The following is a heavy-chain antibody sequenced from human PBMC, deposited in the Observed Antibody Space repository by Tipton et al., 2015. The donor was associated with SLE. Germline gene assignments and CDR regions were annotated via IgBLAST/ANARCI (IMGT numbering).Heavy chain of an antibody. CDR1: GFTFSSYA. D-gene: IGHD1-26*01. V-gene: IGHV3-30-3*01. CDR2: ISYDGSNK. J-gene: IGHJ4*02. CDR3: AKGYIVGAPFDY. Sequence: SLRLSCAASGFTFSSYAMHWVRQAPGKGLEWVAVISYDGSNKYYADSVKGRFTISRDNSKNTLYLQMNSLRAEDTAVYYCAKGYIVGAPFDYWGQGTLVTVSS.